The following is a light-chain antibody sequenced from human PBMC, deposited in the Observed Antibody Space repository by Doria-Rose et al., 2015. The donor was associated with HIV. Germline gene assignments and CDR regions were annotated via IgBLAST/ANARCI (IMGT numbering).Light chain of an antibody. Sequence: TQSPGTLSLSPGERATLSCRASQSFRSTYLAWYQQKHGQPPSLLIYDGSTRATGIPDRFSASGSGTDFTLTISRLEPEDVALYYCHQYCASWTFGQGTKVEI. CDR3: HQYCASWT. CDR1: QSFRSTY. J-gene: IGKJ1*01. V-gene: IGKV3-20*01. CDR2: DGS.